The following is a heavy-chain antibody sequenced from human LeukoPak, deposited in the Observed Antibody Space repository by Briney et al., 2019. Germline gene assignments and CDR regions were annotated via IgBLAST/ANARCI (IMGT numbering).Heavy chain of an antibody. J-gene: IGHJ4*02. V-gene: IGHV4-34*01. D-gene: IGHD3-10*01. CDR3: ARASVTMVRGAYLTAPSFDY. Sequence: SETLSLTCAVYGGSFSGYYWSWIRQPPGKGLEWIGEINHSGSTNYNPSLKSRVTISVDTSKNQFSLKLSSVTAADTAVYYCARASVTMVRGAYLTAPSFDYWGQGTLVTVSS. CDR2: INHSGST. CDR1: GGSFSGYY.